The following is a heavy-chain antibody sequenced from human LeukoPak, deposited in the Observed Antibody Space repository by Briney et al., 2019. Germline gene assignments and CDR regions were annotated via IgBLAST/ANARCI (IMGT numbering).Heavy chain of an antibody. D-gene: IGHD6-13*01. J-gene: IGHJ4*02. CDR2: ISYDGSNK. CDR3: ARDLYGSSWFSPFDY. Sequence: PGGSLRLSCAASGFTFSSYAMHWVRQAPGEGLEWVAVISYDGSNKYYADSVKGRFTISRDNSKNTLYLQMNSLRAEDTAVYYCARDLYGSSWFSPFDYWGQGTLVTVSS. CDR1: GFTFSSYA. V-gene: IGHV3-30-3*01.